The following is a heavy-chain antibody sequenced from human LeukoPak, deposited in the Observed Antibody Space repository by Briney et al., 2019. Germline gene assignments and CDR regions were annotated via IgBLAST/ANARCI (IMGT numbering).Heavy chain of an antibody. V-gene: IGHV3-74*01. Sequence: GGSLRLSCTASGFPFSSSWVHWVRQAPGKGLVWVSRISGDGGSTEYADSVKGRFAISRDNAKNTLYLQMNSLRAEDTAVYYCAARFRDGLDIWGQGTMVTVSS. J-gene: IGHJ3*02. CDR3: AARFRDGLDI. CDR2: ISGDGGST. CDR1: GFPFSSSW.